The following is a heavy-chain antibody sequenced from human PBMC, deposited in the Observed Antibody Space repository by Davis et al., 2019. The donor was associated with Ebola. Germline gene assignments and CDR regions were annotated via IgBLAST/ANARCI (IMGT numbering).Heavy chain of an antibody. Sequence: AASVKVSCKTSGYTFTSFYMHWVRQAPGQGLEWMGWISAYNGNTNYAQKLQGRVTMTTDTSTSTAYMELRSLRSDDTAVYYCARDRFGDSDYWGQGTLVTVSS. CDR1: GYTFTSFY. CDR2: ISAYNGNT. V-gene: IGHV1-18*04. J-gene: IGHJ4*02. CDR3: ARDRFGDSDY. D-gene: IGHD3-10*01.